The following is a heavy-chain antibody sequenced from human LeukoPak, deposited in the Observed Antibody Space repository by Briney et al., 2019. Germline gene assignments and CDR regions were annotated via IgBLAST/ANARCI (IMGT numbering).Heavy chain of an antibody. Sequence: GESLKISCKGSGYSFTSYWIGWVRQMPGKGLEWMGIIYPGDSDTRYSPSFQGQVTISADKSISTAYLQWSSLKASDTAMYYCARHGVAPSHYYQLLSYDAFDIWGQGTMVTVSS. CDR2: IYPGDSDT. CDR3: ARHGVAPSHYYQLLSYDAFDI. D-gene: IGHD2-2*01. V-gene: IGHV5-51*01. J-gene: IGHJ3*02. CDR1: GYSFTSYW.